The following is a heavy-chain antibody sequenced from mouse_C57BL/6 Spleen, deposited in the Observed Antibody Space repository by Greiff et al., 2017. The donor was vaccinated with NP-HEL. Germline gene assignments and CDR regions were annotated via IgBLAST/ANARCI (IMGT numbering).Heavy chain of an antibody. V-gene: IGHV1-76*01. J-gene: IGHJ4*01. CDR3: AREGKFITTVGRAMDY. CDR2: IYPGSGNT. CDR1: GYTFTDYY. D-gene: IGHD1-1*01. Sequence: QVQLQQSGAELVRPGASVKLSCKASGYTFTDYYINWVKQRPGQGLEWIARIYPGSGNTYYNEKFKGKATLTAEKSSSTAYMQLSSLTSEDSAVYFCAREGKFITTVGRAMDYWGQGTSVTVSS.